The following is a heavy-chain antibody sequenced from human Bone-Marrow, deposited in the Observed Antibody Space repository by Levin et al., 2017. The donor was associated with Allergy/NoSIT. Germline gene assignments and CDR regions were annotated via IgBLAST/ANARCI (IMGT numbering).Heavy chain of an antibody. J-gene: IGHJ4*02. D-gene: IGHD3-3*01. CDR2: ISYDGSNK. CDR3: ASRNYYDFWSGYYL. CDR1: GFTFSSYA. Sequence: GGSLRLSCAASGFTFSSYAMHWVRQAPGKGLEWVAVISYDGSNKYYADSVKGRFTISRDNSKNTLYLQMNSLRAEDTAVYYCASRNYYDFWSGYYLWGQGTLVTVSS. V-gene: IGHV3-30-3*01.